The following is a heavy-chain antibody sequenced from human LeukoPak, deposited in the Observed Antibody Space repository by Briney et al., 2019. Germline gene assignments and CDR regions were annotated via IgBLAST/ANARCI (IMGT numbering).Heavy chain of an antibody. CDR3: ARAGYNWNLGYFDY. CDR1: GFTFSSYA. CDR2: ISGSGGST. D-gene: IGHD1-7*01. Sequence: GGSLRLSCAASGFTFSSYAMSWVRQAPGKGLEWVSAISGSGGSTYYADSVKGRFTISRDNAKNSLYLQMNSLRAEDTAVYYCARAGYNWNLGYFDYWGQGTLVTVSS. V-gene: IGHV3-23*01. J-gene: IGHJ4*02.